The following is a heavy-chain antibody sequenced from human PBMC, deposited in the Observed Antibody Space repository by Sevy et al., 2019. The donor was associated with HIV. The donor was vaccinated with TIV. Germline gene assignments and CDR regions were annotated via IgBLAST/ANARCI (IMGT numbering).Heavy chain of an antibody. J-gene: IGHJ6*02. CDR3: PKAEAVGGTGYYYYGMDV. CDR1: GFTFREYS. V-gene: IGHV3-48*01. D-gene: IGHD1-26*01. Sequence: GGSLRLSCVGSGFTFREYSMNWVRQAPGKGLEWISYISGSSTTIEHADSVKGRFTISRDNSKNTLYLQMNSLRAEDTAVYYCPKAEAVGGTGYYYYGMDVWGQGTTVTVSS. CDR2: ISGSSTTI.